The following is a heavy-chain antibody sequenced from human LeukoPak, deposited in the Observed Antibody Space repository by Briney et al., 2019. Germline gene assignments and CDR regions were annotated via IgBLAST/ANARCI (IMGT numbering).Heavy chain of an antibody. V-gene: IGHV3-33*01. CDR1: GFTFSSYG. CDR3: ARYDHVWGSYRSVFDY. Sequence: PGGSLRLSCAASGFTFSSYGMHWVRQAPGKGLEWVAVIWYDGSNKYYADSVKGRFTISRDNSKNTLYLQMNSLRAEDTAVYYCARYDHVWGSYRSVFDYWGQGTLVTVSS. CDR2: IWYDGSNK. D-gene: IGHD3-16*02. J-gene: IGHJ4*02.